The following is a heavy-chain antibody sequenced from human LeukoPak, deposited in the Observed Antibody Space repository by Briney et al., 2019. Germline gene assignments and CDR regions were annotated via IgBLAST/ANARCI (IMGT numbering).Heavy chain of an antibody. CDR1: GIIFSNYA. CDR2: ISSDGGST. J-gene: IGHJ2*01. D-gene: IGHD1-26*01. Sequence: TGGSLRLSCAASGIIFSNYAMHWVRQGPGKGLECMSTISSDGGSTYYANSVKGRFTISRDNSKNTLYLQMGSLRAEDMAVYYCARGRQGAKTRYFDLWGRGTRVTVSS. CDR3: ARGRQGAKTRYFDL. V-gene: IGHV3-64*01.